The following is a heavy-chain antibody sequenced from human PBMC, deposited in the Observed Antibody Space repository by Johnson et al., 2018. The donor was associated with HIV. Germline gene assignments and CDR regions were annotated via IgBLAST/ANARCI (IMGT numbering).Heavy chain of an antibody. V-gene: IGHV3-30*02. CDR2: IRYDGSNK. J-gene: IGHJ3*02. CDR3: AKEQSVVVIGIGAFDI. Sequence: VQLVESGGGVVQPGGSQRLSCAASGFTFSSYGMHWVRQAPGKGLEWVAFIRYDGSNKYYADSVKGRFTISRDNSKNTLYLQMNSLRAEDTAVYYCAKEQSVVVIGIGAFDIWGQGTMVTVSS. CDR1: GFTFSSYG. D-gene: IGHD3-22*01.